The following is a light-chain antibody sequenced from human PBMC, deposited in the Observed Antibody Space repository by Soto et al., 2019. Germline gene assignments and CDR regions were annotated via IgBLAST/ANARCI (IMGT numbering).Light chain of an antibody. Sequence: QAALTQPASVSASPAQSITISYTGTSTDIGAYKFVSWYQQHPGKAPKLMIYDVTSRPSGVSNRFSGSKSGNTASLIISGLQAEDEGDYYCISYSGFDTYVFGTGTKVTVL. V-gene: IGLV2-14*03. CDR2: DVT. CDR3: ISYSGFDTYV. J-gene: IGLJ1*01. CDR1: STDIGAYKF.